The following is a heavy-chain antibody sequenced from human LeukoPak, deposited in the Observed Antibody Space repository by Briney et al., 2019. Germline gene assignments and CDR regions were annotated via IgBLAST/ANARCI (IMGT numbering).Heavy chain of an antibody. D-gene: IGHD4-17*01. CDR3: ARYDYGLDD. J-gene: IGHJ4*02. Sequence: GGSLRLSCAASGFTFSSYGMHWVRQAPGKGLEWVAVISYDGSNKYYADSVKGRFTISRDNSKNTLYLQMNSLRAEDTAVYFCARYDYGLDDWGQGTLVTVSS. V-gene: IGHV3-30*03. CDR1: GFTFSSYG. CDR2: ISYDGSNK.